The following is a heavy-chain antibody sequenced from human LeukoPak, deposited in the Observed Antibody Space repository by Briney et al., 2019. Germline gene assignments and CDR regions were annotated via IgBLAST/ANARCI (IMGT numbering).Heavy chain of an antibody. CDR2: IRSKPHSFAT. J-gene: IGHJ4*02. Sequence: GGSLRLSCAASGFTFSASAIHWVRQASGKGLEWVGRIRSKPHSFATAYAESVKGRFTVSRDDSKNTAYLQLDSLKTEDTAVYYCTIGTHGYWGQGTLVTVSS. V-gene: IGHV3-73*01. CDR3: TIGTHGY. D-gene: IGHD1-26*01. CDR1: GFTFSASA.